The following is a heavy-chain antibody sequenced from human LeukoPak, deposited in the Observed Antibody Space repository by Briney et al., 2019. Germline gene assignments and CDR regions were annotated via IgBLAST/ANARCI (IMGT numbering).Heavy chain of an antibody. J-gene: IGHJ4*02. CDR3: ARGAGGSHYYDSSGLDY. Sequence: SETLSLTCAVYGGSFSGYYWSWIRQPPGKGLEWIGEINHSGSTNYNPSLKSRVTISVDTSKNQFSLKLSSVTAADTAVYYCARGAGGSHYYDSSGLDYWGQGTLVTVSS. D-gene: IGHD3-22*01. CDR1: GGSFSGYY. CDR2: INHSGST. V-gene: IGHV4-34*01.